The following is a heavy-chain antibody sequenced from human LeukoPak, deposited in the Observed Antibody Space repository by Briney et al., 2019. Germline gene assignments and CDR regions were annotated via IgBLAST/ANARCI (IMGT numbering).Heavy chain of an antibody. V-gene: IGHV4-59*01. CDR1: GGSISNYY. CDR3: ASLLTYLAQ. Sequence: SETLSLTCTVSGGSISNYYWSWIRQPPGKGLEWIGYIYYSGSTNYNPSLKSRVTISVDTSKNQVSLKLSSVTAADTAVYYCASLLTYLAQWGQGTRVTVSS. J-gene: IGHJ4*02. CDR2: IYYSGST.